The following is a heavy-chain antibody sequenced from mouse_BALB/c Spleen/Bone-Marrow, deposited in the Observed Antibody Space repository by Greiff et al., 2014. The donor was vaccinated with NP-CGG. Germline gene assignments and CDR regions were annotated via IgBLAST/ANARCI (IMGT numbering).Heavy chain of an antibody. Sequence: VQLQQSGAELVKPGASVKLSCTASGFTIKDTYMHWVKQRPEQGLEWIGRFDPANGNTKYDPKFKGKATLTVDISSNTAYLQLSSLTSEDTAVYYCATYYYGSSWGFAYWGQGTLVTVSA. CDR1: GFTIKDTY. CDR2: FDPANGNT. D-gene: IGHD1-1*01. V-gene: IGHV14-3*02. CDR3: ATYYYGSSWGFAY. J-gene: IGHJ3*01.